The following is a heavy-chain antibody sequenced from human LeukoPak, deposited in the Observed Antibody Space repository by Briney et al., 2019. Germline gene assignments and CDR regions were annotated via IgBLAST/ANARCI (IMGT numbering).Heavy chain of an antibody. J-gene: IGHJ4*02. V-gene: IGHV3-33*01. CDR2: IWYDGSNK. CDR1: GFTFSSYG. CDR3: AREPHYYGSGPFDY. D-gene: IGHD3-10*01. Sequence: GGSLRLSCAASGFTFSSYGVHWVRQAPGKGLEWVAVIWYDGSNKYYADSVKGRFTISRDNSKNTLYLQMNSLRAEDTAVYYCAREPHYYGSGPFDYWGQGTLVTVSS.